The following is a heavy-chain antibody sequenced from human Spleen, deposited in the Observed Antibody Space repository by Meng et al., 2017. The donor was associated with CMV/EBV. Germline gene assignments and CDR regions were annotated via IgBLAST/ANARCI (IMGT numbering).Heavy chain of an antibody. Sequence: GGSLRLSCAASGFTFSSHWMSWARQAPGKGLEWVANIKEDGSQTYYVGSVKGRFTISRDNAKNLLYLQMISLRAEDTAIYYCAKQLTGAAAWWFDPWGQGTLVTVSS. V-gene: IGHV3-7*01. J-gene: IGHJ5*02. CDR1: GFTFSSHW. CDR2: IKEDGSQT. D-gene: IGHD6-13*01. CDR3: AKQLTGAAAWWFDP.